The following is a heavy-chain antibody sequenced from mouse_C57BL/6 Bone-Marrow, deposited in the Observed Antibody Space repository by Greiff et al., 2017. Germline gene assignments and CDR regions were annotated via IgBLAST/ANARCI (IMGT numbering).Heavy chain of an antibody. Sequence: QVQLQQPGAELVKPGASVKVSCKASGYTFTSYWMHWVKQRPGQGLEWIGSIHPSDSDTNYNQKFKGKATLTVDKSSSTAYMQLSSLTSEDSAVYCCAPFVTTVVATGDYWGQGTSVTVSS. CDR2: IHPSDSDT. V-gene: IGHV1-74*01. J-gene: IGHJ4*01. CDR1: GYTFTSYW. D-gene: IGHD1-1*01. CDR3: APFVTTVVATGDY.